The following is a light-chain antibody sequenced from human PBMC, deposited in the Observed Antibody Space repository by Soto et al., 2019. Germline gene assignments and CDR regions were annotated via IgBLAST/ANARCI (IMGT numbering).Light chain of an antibody. J-gene: IGKJ5*01. Sequence: EIVLTQSPGIISLSPGERATLSCRASQTVTSNYLAWYQQNPGQAPRLLIYGASSRATGIPDRFSGSGSGTDFSLTISRLEPEDFAVYYCHHYGSGRDTFGQGTRLEIK. CDR1: QTVTSNY. CDR2: GAS. V-gene: IGKV3-20*01. CDR3: HHYGSGRDT.